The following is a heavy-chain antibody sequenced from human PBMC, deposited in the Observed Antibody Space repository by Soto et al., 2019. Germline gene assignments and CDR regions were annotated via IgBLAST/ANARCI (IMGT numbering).Heavy chain of an antibody. Sequence: EVQLVESGGGLVKPGRSLRLSCAASGFTFDDYAMHWVRQAPGKGLEWVSGISWNSGSIGYADSVKGRFTISRDNAKNSLDLRMNSLRAEDTALYYCAKDILDCSSTSCPLDHWGQGTLVTVFS. CDR2: ISWNSGSI. J-gene: IGHJ4*02. D-gene: IGHD2-2*01. CDR3: AKDILDCSSTSCPLDH. V-gene: IGHV3-9*01. CDR1: GFTFDDYA.